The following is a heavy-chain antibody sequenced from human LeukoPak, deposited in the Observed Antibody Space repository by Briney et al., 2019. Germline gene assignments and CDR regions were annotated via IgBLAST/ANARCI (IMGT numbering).Heavy chain of an antibody. CDR3: AKSRFPAATSVLRYYSY. D-gene: IGHD3-9*01. CDR2: ISGSGGST. CDR1: GFTFSSYA. Sequence: GGSLRLSCAASGFTFSSYAMSWVRQAPGKGLEWVSAISGSGGSTYYADSVKGRFTISRDNSKNTLYLQMNSLRAEDTAVYYCAKSRFPAATSVLRYYSYWGQGTLVTVSS. V-gene: IGHV3-23*01. J-gene: IGHJ4*02.